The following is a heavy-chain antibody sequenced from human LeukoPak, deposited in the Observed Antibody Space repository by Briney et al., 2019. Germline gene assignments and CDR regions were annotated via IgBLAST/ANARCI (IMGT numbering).Heavy chain of an antibody. CDR3: AFNYYDSSGYVY. CDR1: GGSFSGYY. CDR2: INHSGST. J-gene: IGHJ4*02. Sequence: SETLSLTCAVYGGSFSGYYWSWIRQPPGKGLEWIGEINHSGSTNYNPSLKSRVTISVDTSKNQFSLKLSSVTAADTAVYYCAFNYYDSSGYVYWGQGTLVTVSS. D-gene: IGHD3-22*01. V-gene: IGHV4-34*01.